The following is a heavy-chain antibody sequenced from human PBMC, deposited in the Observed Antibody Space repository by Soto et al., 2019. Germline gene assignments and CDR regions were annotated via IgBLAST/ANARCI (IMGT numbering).Heavy chain of an antibody. CDR3: ARRARPDFYYMDV. CDR2: ISSNGVGK. J-gene: IGHJ6*03. D-gene: IGHD6-6*01. CDR1: GLTLSGYA. V-gene: IGHV3-64*01. Sequence: EVQLAESGGGLAQPGGSLRLSCAASGLTLSGYAMDWVRQALGKGLEDVSGISSNGVGKYYSTSVQGRFTIARDNSKNTVHLQMGSLRPEAMAVYYCARRARPDFYYMDVWGKGPTVTVSS.